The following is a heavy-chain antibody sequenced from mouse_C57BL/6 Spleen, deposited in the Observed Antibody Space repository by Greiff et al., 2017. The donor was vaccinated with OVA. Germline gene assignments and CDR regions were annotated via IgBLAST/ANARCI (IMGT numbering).Heavy chain of an antibody. CDR3: VRQQGYYFDY. J-gene: IGHJ2*01. CDR2: IRSKSNNYAT. CDR1: GFSFNTYA. Sequence: VQLKESGGGLVQPKGSLKLSCAASGFSFNTYAMNWVRQAPGKGLEWVARIRSKSNNYATYYADSVKDRFTISRDDSESMLYLQMNNLKTEDTAMYYCVRQQGYYFDYWGQGTTLTVSS. V-gene: IGHV10-1*01.